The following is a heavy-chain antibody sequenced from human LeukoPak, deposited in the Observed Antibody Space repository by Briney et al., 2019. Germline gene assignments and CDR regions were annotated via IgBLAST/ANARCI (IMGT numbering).Heavy chain of an antibody. CDR1: GFTFSSYS. CDR3: ARGGGYDEYFDY. D-gene: IGHD5-12*01. Sequence: PGGSLRLSCAASGFTFSSYSMNWVRQAPGKGLEWVSSISSSSSYIYYADSVKGRFTISRDNSKNTLYLQMNSLRAEDTAVYYCARGGGYDEYFDYWGQGTLVTVSS. CDR2: ISSSSSYI. J-gene: IGHJ4*02. V-gene: IGHV3-21*01.